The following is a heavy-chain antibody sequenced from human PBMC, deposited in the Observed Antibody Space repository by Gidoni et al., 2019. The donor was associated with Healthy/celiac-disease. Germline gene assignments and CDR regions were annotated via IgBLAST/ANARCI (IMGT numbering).Heavy chain of an antibody. CDR1: GGSISSSSYY. D-gene: IGHD2-15*01. J-gene: IGHJ4*02. CDR3: ARHNCSGGSCYRIFDY. CDR2: IYYSGST. V-gene: IGHV4-39*01. Sequence: QLQLQESGPGLVKPSETLSLTCTVSGGSISSSSYYWGWIRQPPGKGLEWIGSIYYSGSTYYNPSLKSRVTISVDTSKNQFSLKLSSVTAADTAVYYCARHNCSGGSCYRIFDYWGQGTLVTVSS.